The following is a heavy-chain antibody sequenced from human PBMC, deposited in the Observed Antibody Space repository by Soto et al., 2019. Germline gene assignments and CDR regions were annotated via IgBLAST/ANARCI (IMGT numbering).Heavy chain of an antibody. V-gene: IGHV3-48*01. Sequence: EVQLVESGGGLVQPEGSLRLSCAASGFTFSSYSMNWVRQAPGKGLEWVSYISSSSSTIYYADSVKGRFTISRDNAKNSLYLQMNSLRAEDTAVYYCARVAAAGRGDFDYWGQGTLVTVSS. CDR1: GFTFSSYS. CDR2: ISSSSSTI. D-gene: IGHD6-13*01. J-gene: IGHJ4*02. CDR3: ARVAAAGRGDFDY.